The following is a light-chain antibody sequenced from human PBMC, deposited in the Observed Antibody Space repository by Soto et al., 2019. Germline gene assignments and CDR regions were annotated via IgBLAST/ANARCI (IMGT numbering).Light chain of an antibody. CDR2: GAS. CDR1: QSVSNNY. J-gene: IGKJ5*01. V-gene: IGKV3D-20*02. Sequence: IVLTQSPATLSLSPGERATLSCRASQSVSNNYLAWYQQKPGQAPRLLIYGASNRATGIPDRFSGSGSGTHFTLTISSLEPEDFGVYFCHQRNKFGQGTRLEIK. CDR3: HQRNK.